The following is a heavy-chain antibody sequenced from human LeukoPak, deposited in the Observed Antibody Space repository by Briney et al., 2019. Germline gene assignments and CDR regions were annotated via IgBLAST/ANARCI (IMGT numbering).Heavy chain of an antibody. D-gene: IGHD2-15*01. CDR3: ARHFHGSAYVVEL. CDR2: IIYSGNT. Sequence: SETLSLTCTASSGSISRTRYYWGWIRQPPGRGLEWIGGIIYSGNTYYNPSLKSRVTISMDTTKNQPSLKLTSVTAADTAVYYCARHFHGSAYVVELWGQGTLVTVSS. CDR1: SGSISRTRYY. J-gene: IGHJ5*02. V-gene: IGHV4-39*01.